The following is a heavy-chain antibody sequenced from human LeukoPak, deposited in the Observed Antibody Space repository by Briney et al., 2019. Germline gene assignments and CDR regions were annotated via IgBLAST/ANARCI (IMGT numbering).Heavy chain of an antibody. D-gene: IGHD3-22*01. Sequence: GGSLRLSCAASEFTFSSYAMSWVRQAPGKGLEWVSAISGSGGSTYYADSVKGRFTISRDNSKNTLYLQMNSLRAEDTAVYYCAKARLTYYDSSGYSRGFFYFDYWGQGTLVTVSS. V-gene: IGHV3-23*01. J-gene: IGHJ4*02. CDR1: EFTFSSYA. CDR2: ISGSGGST. CDR3: AKARLTYYDSSGYSRGFFYFDY.